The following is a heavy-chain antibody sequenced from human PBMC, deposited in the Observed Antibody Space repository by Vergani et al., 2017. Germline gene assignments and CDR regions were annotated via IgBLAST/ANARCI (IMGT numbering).Heavy chain of an antibody. D-gene: IGHD5-12*01. Sequence: EVQLVESGGGLVQPGGSLRLSCAASGSTFSSYAMNWVRQAPGKGLEWVSYISRSSSTIYYADSVKGRFTISRDNSKNTLYLQMNSLRAEDTAVYYCARDRVDIVATTTYYYYYYGMDVWGQGTTVTVSS. CDR3: ARDRVDIVATTTYYYYYYGMDV. J-gene: IGHJ6*02. V-gene: IGHV3-48*01. CDR1: GSTFSSYA. CDR2: ISRSSSTI.